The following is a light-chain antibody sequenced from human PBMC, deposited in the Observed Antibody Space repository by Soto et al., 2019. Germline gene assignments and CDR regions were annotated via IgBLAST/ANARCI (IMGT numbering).Light chain of an antibody. CDR1: SSDVGGYNF. V-gene: IGLV2-14*01. J-gene: IGLJ1*01. CDR2: DVS. Sequence: QSALTQPASVSGSPGQSITISCTGTSSDVGGYNFVSWYQQHPGKAPKLMIYDVSNRPSGVSNRFSGSKSVNTASLTISGLQADDEADYYCTSYTSSNTLYVFGTGTKLTVL. CDR3: TSYTSSNTLYV.